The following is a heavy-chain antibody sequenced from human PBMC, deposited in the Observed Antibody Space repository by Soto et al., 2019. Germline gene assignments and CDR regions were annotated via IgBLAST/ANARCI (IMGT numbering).Heavy chain of an antibody. CDR1: GGSISSGDSY. J-gene: IGHJ3*02. V-gene: IGHV4-30-4*01. Sequence: QVQLQESGPGLVKPSQTLSLTCTVSGGSISSGDSYWSWIRQPPGRGLEWIGYIYCSGSTYYTPSRESRVTISADTAKNQFSLKLSSVTAADTAVYYCARAAKAYYYDSSGYYYTFDIWGQGTMVTVSS. D-gene: IGHD3-22*01. CDR2: IYCSGST. CDR3: ARAAKAYYYDSSGYYYTFDI.